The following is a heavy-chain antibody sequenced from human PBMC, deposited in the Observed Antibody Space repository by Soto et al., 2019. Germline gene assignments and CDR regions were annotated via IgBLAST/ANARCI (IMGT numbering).Heavy chain of an antibody. CDR1: GFTFSNYW. J-gene: IGHJ4*02. CDR2: IKEDGSEK. D-gene: IGHD2-15*01. Sequence: GGSLRLSCAASGFTFSNYWMTWVRQSPGKGLEWVANIKEDGSEKHYVDSVKGRFTISRDNAKNSLYLQMNSLRVEDTAVYFCSRDVVVGAKALNYWGQGALVTVSS. V-gene: IGHV3-7*01. CDR3: SRDVVVGAKALNY.